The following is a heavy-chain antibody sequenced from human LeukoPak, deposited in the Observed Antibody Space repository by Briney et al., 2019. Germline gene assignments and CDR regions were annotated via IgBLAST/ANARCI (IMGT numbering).Heavy chain of an antibody. CDR3: AKDRDPYSSGTWDS. Sequence: GRSLRLSCAASGFTFSSYGMHWVRQAPGKGLEWVAVRSDDGSAQHYADSVRGRFTISRDNSKNTLFLQMNSLRPEDTAMYFCAKDRDPYSSGTWDSWGQGTLVIVSS. CDR2: RSDDGSAQ. D-gene: IGHD3-22*01. J-gene: IGHJ1*01. CDR1: GFTFSSYG. V-gene: IGHV3-30*18.